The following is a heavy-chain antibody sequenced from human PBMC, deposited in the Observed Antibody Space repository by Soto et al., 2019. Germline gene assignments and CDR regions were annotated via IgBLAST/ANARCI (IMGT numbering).Heavy chain of an antibody. CDR1: GYTFTSYS. CDR3: ARDAPPADY. CDR2: ISAYNGNT. Sequence: QVQLVQSGAVVKKPGASVKVSCKASGYTFTSYSISWVRQAPGQGLEWMGWISAYNGNTNYAQKLQGRVAMTTDTSTRTGYMELRSLRSDDKAVYYCARDAPPADYWGQGTLVTVSS. J-gene: IGHJ4*02. V-gene: IGHV1-18*01.